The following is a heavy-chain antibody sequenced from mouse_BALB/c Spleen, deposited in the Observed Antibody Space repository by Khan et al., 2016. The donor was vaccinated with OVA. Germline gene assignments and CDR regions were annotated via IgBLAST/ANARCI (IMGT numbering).Heavy chain of an antibody. D-gene: IGHD2-4*01. CDR1: GFNIKDTY. CDR3: ARAPYDYWFAY. V-gene: IGHV14-3*02. J-gene: IGHJ3*01. Sequence: VQLKESGAELVKPGASVKLSCTAAGFNIKDTYIHWVKQRPEQGLEWIGRIDPANGHTKYDPKFQDKATITADTSSNTAYLQLSSLTSEDTAVSYCARAPYDYWFAYWGQGTLVTVSA. CDR2: IDPANGHT.